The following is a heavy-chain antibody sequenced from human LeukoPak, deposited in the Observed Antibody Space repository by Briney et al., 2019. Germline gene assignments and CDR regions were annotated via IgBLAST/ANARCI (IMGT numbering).Heavy chain of an antibody. V-gene: IGHV3-53*01. CDR1: GFTVSSNY. CDR2: IYSGGST. Sequence: GGSLRLSCAASGFTVSSNYMSWVRQAPGKGLEWVSVIYSGGSTYYADSVKGRFTISRDNSKNTLYLQMNSLRAEDTAVYYCARALKQQLVQCYFDYWGQGTLVTVSS. J-gene: IGHJ4*02. CDR3: ARALKQQLVQCYFDY. D-gene: IGHD6-13*01.